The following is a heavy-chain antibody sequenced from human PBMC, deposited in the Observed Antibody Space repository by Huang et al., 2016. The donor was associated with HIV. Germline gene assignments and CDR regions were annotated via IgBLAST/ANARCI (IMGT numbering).Heavy chain of an antibody. CDR3: GRDPAAITETSSHYYYFLDV. CDR1: GFTFRSQA. J-gene: IGHJ6*03. D-gene: IGHD2-15*01. Sequence: QVQLVESGGGVVRSGGSLRLSCAGSGFTFRSQAIHWARQPRGKGLEWVGVISYDGRTEHLADTVECRFTISRDNSRNTVSLERNSLRPEDTAVYFCGRDPAAITETSSHYYYFLDVWGNGTTVIVSS. V-gene: IGHV3-30*03. CDR2: ISYDGRTE.